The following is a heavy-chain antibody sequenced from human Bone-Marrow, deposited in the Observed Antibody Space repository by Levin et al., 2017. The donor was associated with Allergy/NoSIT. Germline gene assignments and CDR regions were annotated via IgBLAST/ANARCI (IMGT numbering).Heavy chain of an antibody. V-gene: IGHV4-59*01. CDR3: ERDWRSGVREGWFDS. CDR1: GGSIGNNF. J-gene: IGHJ5*01. Sequence: GSLRLSCTVSGGSIGNNFWSWIRQPPGKGLEWIGYISNSGSTNYNPSLKSRVTMSLDTSKNHFSLQLSSVTAADPAVYYCERDWRSGVREGWFDSWGQGTLVTVSS. CDR2: ISNSGST. D-gene: IGHD3-10*01.